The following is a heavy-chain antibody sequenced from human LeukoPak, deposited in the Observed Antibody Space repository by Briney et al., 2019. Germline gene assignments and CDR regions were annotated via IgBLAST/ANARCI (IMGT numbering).Heavy chain of an antibody. CDR2: ISSSSSYI. V-gene: IGHV3-21*06. CDR3: AKDTWIVVAATSVLDY. Sequence: GRSLRLSCAASGFTLSSYSMNCVRQAPGKGLEWVSSISSSSSYIYYADSVKGRFTISRDNAKNSVYLQMSSLRAEDTAIYYCAKDTWIVVAATSVLDYWGQGTLVTVSS. J-gene: IGHJ4*02. D-gene: IGHD2-15*01. CDR1: GFTLSSYS.